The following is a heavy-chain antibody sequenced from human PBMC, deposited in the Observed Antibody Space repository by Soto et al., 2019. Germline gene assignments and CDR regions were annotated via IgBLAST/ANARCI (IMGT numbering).Heavy chain of an antibody. Sequence: GGSLRLSCAASGVSFNSYDMHWVRQAPGKGPEWVAIISYDGSNTYYSGSVRGRFTISRDNSKVTLYLQMHSLRREDTAIYYCARISRYCSGGDCHAWGQGTQVTVS. V-gene: IGHV3-30*03. CDR3: ARISRYCSGGDCHA. CDR2: ISYDGSNT. D-gene: IGHD2-15*01. J-gene: IGHJ5*02. CDR1: GVSFNSYD.